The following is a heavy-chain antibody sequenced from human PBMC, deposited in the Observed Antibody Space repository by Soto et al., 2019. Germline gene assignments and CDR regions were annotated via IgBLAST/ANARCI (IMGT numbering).Heavy chain of an antibody. D-gene: IGHD5-18*01. J-gene: IGHJ4*02. CDR1: GDSFSRNSYY. CDR3: ARGYNFGYVDY. CDR2: FFYGGST. Sequence: QVQLQESGPGLVKPSETLSLTCTVSGDSFSRNSYYWAWIRQSPGKGLECLGTFFYGGSTYFNPSLKSRVAISVDTSKNQFSLKLNSVTAADTAVYYCARGYNFGYVDYWGQGTLVTVSS. V-gene: IGHV4-39*01.